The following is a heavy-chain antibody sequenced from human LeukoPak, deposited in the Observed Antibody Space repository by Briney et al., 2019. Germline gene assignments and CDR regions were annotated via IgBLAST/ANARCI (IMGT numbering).Heavy chain of an antibody. J-gene: IGHJ4*02. D-gene: IGHD2-15*01. CDR3: AKKRDIVVVVAAVDY. V-gene: IGHV3-23*01. CDR1: GFTFSSYA. CDR2: ISGSGGST. Sequence: GGSLSLSCAASGFTFSSYAMSWVRQAPGKGLEWVSAISGSGGSTYYADSVKGRFTISRDNSKNTLYLQMNSLRAEDTAVYYCAKKRDIVVVVAAVDYWGQGTLVTVSS.